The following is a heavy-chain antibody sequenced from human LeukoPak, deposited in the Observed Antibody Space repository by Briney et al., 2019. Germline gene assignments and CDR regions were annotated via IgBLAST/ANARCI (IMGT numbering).Heavy chain of an antibody. Sequence: SETLSLTCTVSGGSISSYYWSWIRQPPGKGLEWIGYIYYSGRTNYNPSLKSRVTIVDTSKNQFSLKLSSVTAADTAVYYCASYRGAVAGYDYWGQGTLVTVS. D-gene: IGHD6-19*01. CDR3: ASYRGAVAGYDY. V-gene: IGHV4-59*01. CDR2: IYYSGRT. J-gene: IGHJ4*02. CDR1: GGSISSYY.